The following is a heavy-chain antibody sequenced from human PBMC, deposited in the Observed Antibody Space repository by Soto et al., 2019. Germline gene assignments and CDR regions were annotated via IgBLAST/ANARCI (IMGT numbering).Heavy chain of an antibody. CDR1: GFTFSAYN. CDR2: ISTGSRHI. CDR3: SRSPEVGVRGGY. D-gene: IGHD3-3*01. J-gene: IGHJ4*02. Sequence: GGSLRLSCAVSGFTFSAYNINWVRQAPGKGLEWVSSISTGSRHIYQPVSMKGRFTISRDDAKNSVYLQMNSLRAEDTAVYYCSRSPEVGVRGGYWGQGTLVTVSS. V-gene: IGHV3-21*01.